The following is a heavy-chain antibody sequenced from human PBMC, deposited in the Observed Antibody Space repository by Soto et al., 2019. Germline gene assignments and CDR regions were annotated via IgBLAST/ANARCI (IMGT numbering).Heavy chain of an antibody. Sequence: PSVKVSWKASGYTFTSYGTSWVRQAPGQGLEWMGWISAYNGNTNYAQKLQGRVTMTTDTSTSTAYMELRSLRSDDTAVYYCARVFIAVDGWFDPWGQGTLVTVSS. CDR2: ISAYNGNT. CDR3: ARVFIAVDGWFDP. J-gene: IGHJ5*02. V-gene: IGHV1-18*01. D-gene: IGHD6-19*01. CDR1: GYTFTSYG.